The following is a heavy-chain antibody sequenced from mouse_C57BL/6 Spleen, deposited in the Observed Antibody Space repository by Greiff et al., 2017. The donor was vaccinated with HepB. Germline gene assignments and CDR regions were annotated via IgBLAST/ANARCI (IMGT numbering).Heavy chain of an antibody. CDR2: IDPEDGDT. CDR1: GFNIKDYY. CDR3: TTQLRPENYAMDY. D-gene: IGHD3-2*02. Sequence: EVQLQQSGAELVRPGASVKLSCTASGFNIKDYYMHWVKQRPEQGLEWIGRIDPEDGDTEYAPKFQGKATMTADTSSNTAYLQLSSLTSEDTAVYYCTTQLRPENYAMDYWGQGTSVTVSS. J-gene: IGHJ4*01. V-gene: IGHV14-1*01.